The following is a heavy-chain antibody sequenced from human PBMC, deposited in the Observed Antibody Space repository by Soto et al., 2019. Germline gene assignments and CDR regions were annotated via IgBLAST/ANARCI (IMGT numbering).Heavy chain of an antibody. J-gene: IGHJ4*02. CDR3: AKDHRNGGSRVDY. V-gene: IGHV3-30*18. CDR2: ISYDGNNR. Sequence: ESGGGVVQPGRSLRLSCAVSGLSFRSHGMHWVRQAPGKGLEWVAVISYDGNNRKYADSVKGRFTISRDNSKDALYLEMSGLRGGDTAVYYCAKDHRNGGSRVDYWGQGTLVTVSS. CDR1: GLSFRSHG. D-gene: IGHD2-15*01.